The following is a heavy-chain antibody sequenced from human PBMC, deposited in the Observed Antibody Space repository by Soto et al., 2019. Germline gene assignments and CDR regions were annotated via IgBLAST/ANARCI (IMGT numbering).Heavy chain of an antibody. CDR3: ARGPAWRCGGDCYPIDY. CDR1: GGTFSSYA. Sequence: QVQLVQSGAEVKKPGSSVKVSCKASGGTFSSYAISWVRQAPGQGLEWMGGIIPIFGTANYAQKFQGRVTITAXXSXSXXYMELSRLRSEDTAVYYCARGPAWRCGGDCYPIDYWGQGTLVTVSS. D-gene: IGHD2-21*02. J-gene: IGHJ4*02. CDR2: IIPIFGTA. V-gene: IGHV1-69*12.